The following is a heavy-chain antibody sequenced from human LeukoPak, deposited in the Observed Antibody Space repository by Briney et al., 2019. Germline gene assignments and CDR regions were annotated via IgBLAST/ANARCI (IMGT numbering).Heavy chain of an antibody. CDR1: GFTFSSYA. J-gene: IGHJ4*02. CDR3: ARGTLKAVATDFDY. CDR2: ISSNGGST. Sequence: GGSLRLSCSASGFTFSSYAMHWVRQAPGKGLEYVSAISSNGGSTYYADSVKGRFTISRDNSKNTLFLQMNSLRAEDTALYYCARGTLKAVATDFDYWGQGTLVTVSS. D-gene: IGHD4-11*01. V-gene: IGHV3-64*04.